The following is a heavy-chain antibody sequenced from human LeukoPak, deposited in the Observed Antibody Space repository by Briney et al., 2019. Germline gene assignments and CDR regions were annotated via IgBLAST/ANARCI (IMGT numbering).Heavy chain of an antibody. D-gene: IGHD3-9*01. CDR2: IYHSGST. CDR3: ARDHPYYDILTAPIASGIYFDY. V-gene: IGHV4-38-2*02. CDR1: GYSISSGYY. J-gene: IGHJ4*02. Sequence: SETLSLTCTVSGYSISSGYYWGWIRQPPGKGLEWIGSIYHSGSTYYNPSLKSRVTISVDTSKNQFSLKLGSVTAADTAVYYCARDHPYYDILTAPIASGIYFDYWGQGTLVTVSS.